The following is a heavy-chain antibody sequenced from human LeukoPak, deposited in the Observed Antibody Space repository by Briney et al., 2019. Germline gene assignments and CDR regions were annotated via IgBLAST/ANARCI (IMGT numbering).Heavy chain of an antibody. CDR2: IYYSGST. CDR3: AGSRYCSGGTCYATFDY. CDR1: GGSISSYY. V-gene: IGHV4-59*12. D-gene: IGHD2-15*01. J-gene: IGHJ4*02. Sequence: SETLSLTCTVSGGSISSYYWSWIRQPPGKGLEWIGYIYYSGSTNYNPSLKSRVTISVDTSKSHFSLKLSSVTAADTALYYCAGSRYCSGGTCYATFDYWGQGTLVTVSS.